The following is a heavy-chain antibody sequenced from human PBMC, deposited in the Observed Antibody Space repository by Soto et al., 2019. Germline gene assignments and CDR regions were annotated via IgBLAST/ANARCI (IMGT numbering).Heavy chain of an antibody. CDR1: GYTFTGYY. V-gene: IGHV1-2*02. CDR2: INPNSGGT. Sequence: ASVKVSCKASGYTFTGYYMHWVRQAPGQGLDWTGWINPNSGGTNYAQKFQGRVTMTRDTSISTAYMELSRLRSDDTAVYYCARSAPYRGRGYCSSTSCYNQNWFDPWGQGTLVTVSS. J-gene: IGHJ5*02. D-gene: IGHD2-2*02. CDR3: ARSAPYRGRGYCSSTSCYNQNWFDP.